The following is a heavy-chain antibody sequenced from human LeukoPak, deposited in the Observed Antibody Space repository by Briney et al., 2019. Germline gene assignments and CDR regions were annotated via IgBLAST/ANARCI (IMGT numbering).Heavy chain of an antibody. Sequence: QPRGSLRLSCAASGFTFSSYAMSWVRQAPGKGLEWVSAISGSGGSTYYADSVKGRFTISRDNSKNTLYLQMNSLRAEDTAVYYCAKVLDYYDSSGYYAFDYWGQGTLVTVSS. CDR2: ISGSGGST. J-gene: IGHJ4*02. V-gene: IGHV3-23*01. D-gene: IGHD3-22*01. CDR1: GFTFSSYA. CDR3: AKVLDYYDSSGYYAFDY.